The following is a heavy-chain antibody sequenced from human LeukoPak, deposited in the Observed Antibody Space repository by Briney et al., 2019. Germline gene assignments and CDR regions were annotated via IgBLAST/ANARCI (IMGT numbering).Heavy chain of an antibody. CDR3: ARDLSLYCSGGSCYSLNY. CDR2: ISSSGSTI. Sequence: GGSLRLSCTASGFTFSSYSMNWVRQAPGKGLEWVSYISSSGSTIYYADSVKGRFAISRDNAKNSLYLQMNSLRAEDTAVYYCARDLSLYCSGGSCYSLNYWGQGTLVTVSS. J-gene: IGHJ4*02. V-gene: IGHV3-48*04. D-gene: IGHD2-15*01. CDR1: GFTFSSYS.